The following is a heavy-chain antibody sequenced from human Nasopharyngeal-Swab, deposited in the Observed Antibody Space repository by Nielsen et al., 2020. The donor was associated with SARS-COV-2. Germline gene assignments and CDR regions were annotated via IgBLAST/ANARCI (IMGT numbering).Heavy chain of an antibody. V-gene: IGHV4-31*02. J-gene: IGHJ6*03. CDR3: AGVSRYYYMDV. Sequence: WIRQPPGKGLEWIGYIYYSGSTYYDPSLKSRVTISVDTSKNQFSLKLSSVTAADTAVYYCAGVSRYYYMDVWGKGTTVTVSS. CDR2: IYYSGST.